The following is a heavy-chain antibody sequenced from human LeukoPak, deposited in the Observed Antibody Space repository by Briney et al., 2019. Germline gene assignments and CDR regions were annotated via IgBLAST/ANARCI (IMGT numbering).Heavy chain of an antibody. CDR3: ARGTTRSRSGYSSSWPFGY. CDR2: INPNSGGT. J-gene: IGHJ4*02. D-gene: IGHD6-13*01. Sequence: ASVKVSCKASGYTFTGYYMHWVRQAPGQGLEWMGWINPNSGGTNYAQKFQGWVTMTRDTSISTAYMELSRLRSDDTAVYYCARGTTRSRSGYSSSWPFGYWGQGTLVTVSS. V-gene: IGHV1-2*04. CDR1: GYTFTGYY.